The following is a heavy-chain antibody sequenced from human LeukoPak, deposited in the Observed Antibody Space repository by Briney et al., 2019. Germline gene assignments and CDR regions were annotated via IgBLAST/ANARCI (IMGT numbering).Heavy chain of an antibody. V-gene: IGHV3-30*04. CDR1: GFTFSTYA. CDR2: ISFDGSEQ. D-gene: IGHD3-10*01. CDR3: ARDHGSGSYFPY. J-gene: IGHJ4*02. Sequence: GGSLRLSCAASGFTFSTYAMNWVRQAPGKGLEWVAVISFDGSEQHYADSVKGRFTISRDNSKNTLYLQMNSLRAEDTAVYYCARDHGSGSYFPYWGQGTLVTVSS.